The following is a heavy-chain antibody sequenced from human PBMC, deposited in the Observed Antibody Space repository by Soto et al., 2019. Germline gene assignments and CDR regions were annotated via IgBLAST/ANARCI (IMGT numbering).Heavy chain of an antibody. CDR2: AKSRHQNFAT. Sequence: EVRLVESGGGLVQPGGSLRLSCAASGFTFRDHFMDWVRQAPGQGLEWIARAKSRHQNFATQYAESVKGRFTVSRDDRTNSCFLQMHELTTDDTAVYFCASPRGACDALLDRYFDFWGRGTLVTVSS. CDR3: ASPRGACDALLDRYFDF. CDR1: GFTFRDHF. J-gene: IGHJ2*01. V-gene: IGHV3-72*01. D-gene: IGHD1-1*01.